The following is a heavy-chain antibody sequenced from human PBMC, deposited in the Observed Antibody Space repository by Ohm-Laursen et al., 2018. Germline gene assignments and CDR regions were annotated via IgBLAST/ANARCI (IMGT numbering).Heavy chain of an antibody. V-gene: IGHV1-69*13. CDR2: IIPIFGTA. D-gene: IGHD6-19*01. CDR1: GYTFSSYA. CDR3: ARDHLEYWYSSGCSLY. Sequence: GASVKVSCKASGYTFSSYAISWVRQAPGQGLEWMGGIIPIFGTANYAQKFQGRVTITADESTSTAYMELSSLRSEDTAVYYCARDHLEYWYSSGCSLYWGQGTLVTVSS. J-gene: IGHJ4*02.